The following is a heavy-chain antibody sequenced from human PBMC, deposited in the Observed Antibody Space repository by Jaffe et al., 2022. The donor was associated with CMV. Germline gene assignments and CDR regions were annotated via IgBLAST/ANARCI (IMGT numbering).Heavy chain of an antibody. CDR1: GFTFSSYS. CDR3: ARAEEGGSGWSPYYYYGMDV. CDR2: ISSSSSYI. J-gene: IGHJ6*02. D-gene: IGHD6-19*01. V-gene: IGHV3-21*01. Sequence: EVQLVESGGGLVKPGGSLRLSCAASGFTFSSYSMNWVRQAPGKGLEWVSSISSSSSYIYYADSVKGRFTISRDNAKNSLYLQMNSLRAEDTAVYYCARAEEGGSGWSPYYYYGMDVWGQGTTVTVSS.